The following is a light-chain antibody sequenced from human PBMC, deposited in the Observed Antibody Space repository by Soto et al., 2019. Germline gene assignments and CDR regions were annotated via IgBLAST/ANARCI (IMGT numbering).Light chain of an antibody. Sequence: DIPMTQSPSTLSASLPDRVTITCRASRNIERWLAWYQQKPGKAPRLLIYDASTLETGVPSRFSGGGSGTEFTLTISSVQPDDNATHYCHHSDTYWAFGKGTKVE. J-gene: IGKJ1*01. V-gene: IGKV1-5*01. CDR2: DAS. CDR3: HHSDTYWA. CDR1: RNIERW.